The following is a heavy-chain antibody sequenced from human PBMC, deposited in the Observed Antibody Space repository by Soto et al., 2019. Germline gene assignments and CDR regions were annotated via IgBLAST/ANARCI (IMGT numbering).Heavy chain of an antibody. V-gene: IGHV4-59*08. CDR2: IYYSGST. Sequence: SETLSLTCTVSGGSISSYYWSWIRQPPGKGLEWIGYIYYSGSTYYNPSLKSRVTISVDTSKNQFSLKLSSVTAADTAVYYCARGTWFGETYWFDPWGQGTLVTVSS. CDR1: GGSISSYY. J-gene: IGHJ5*02. CDR3: ARGTWFGETYWFDP. D-gene: IGHD3-10*01.